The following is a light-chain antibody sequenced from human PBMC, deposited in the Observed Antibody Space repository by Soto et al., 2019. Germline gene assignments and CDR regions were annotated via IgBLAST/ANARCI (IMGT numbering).Light chain of an antibody. CDR2: GNS. Sequence: QAVVTQPSSVSGAPGQRVTISCTGSSSNIGAGYDVHWYQQFPGTAPKLLIYGNSNRPSGVPDRFSGSKSGTSASLAITGLQAEDEANYYCQSYDSSLSAYVVFGGGTKLTVL. CDR1: SSNIGAGYD. V-gene: IGLV1-40*01. J-gene: IGLJ2*01. CDR3: QSYDSSLSAYVV.